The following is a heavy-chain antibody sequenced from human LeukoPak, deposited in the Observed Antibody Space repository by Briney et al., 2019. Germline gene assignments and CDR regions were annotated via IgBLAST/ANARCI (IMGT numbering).Heavy chain of an antibody. Sequence: SETLSLTCTVSGGSISSSSYYWGWIRQPPGKGLEWIGSIYYSGSTYYNPSLKSRVTISVDTSKNQFSLKLSSVTAADTAVYYCARLPLGYCSGGSRYGYWGQGTLVTVSS. CDR3: ARLPLGYCSGGSRYGY. CDR2: IYYSGST. V-gene: IGHV4-39*01. D-gene: IGHD2-15*01. CDR1: GGSISSSSYY. J-gene: IGHJ4*02.